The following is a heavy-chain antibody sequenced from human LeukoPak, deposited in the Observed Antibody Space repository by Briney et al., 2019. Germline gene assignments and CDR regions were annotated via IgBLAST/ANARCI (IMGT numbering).Heavy chain of an antibody. J-gene: IGHJ4*02. V-gene: IGHV1-18*01. CDR2: ISAYNGTT. CDR3: ASSSPDYFDY. Sequence: ASVKVSCKASGYTFTSYGISWVRQAPGQGLEWMGWISAYNGTTNYAQKLQGRVTMTTDTSTSTAYMELSSLRSEDTAVYYCASSSPDYFDYWGQGTLVTVSS. CDR1: GYTFTSYG.